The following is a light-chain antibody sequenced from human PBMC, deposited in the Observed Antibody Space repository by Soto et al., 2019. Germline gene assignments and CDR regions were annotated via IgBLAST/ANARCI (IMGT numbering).Light chain of an antibody. V-gene: IGLV2-14*01. Sequence: QSVLTQPASVSGSPGQSITISCTGTSSDVGGYNYVSWYQQHPGKAPKLMIYEVSNRPSGVSDRFSGSKSGNTASLTISGLQIEDEADYYCSSYASSSTYVFRTGTKVTVL. J-gene: IGLJ1*01. CDR1: SSDVGGYNY. CDR2: EVS. CDR3: SSYASSSTYV.